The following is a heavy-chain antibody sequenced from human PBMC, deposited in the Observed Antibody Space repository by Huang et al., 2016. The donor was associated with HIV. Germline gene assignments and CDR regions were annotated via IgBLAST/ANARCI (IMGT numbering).Heavy chain of an antibody. V-gene: IGHV1-69*13. CDR2: RSPVFDSP. CDR3: ARGSLEYSVSSSLDY. CDR1: GGPFRSYS. D-gene: IGHD4-4*01. Sequence: QVQLLQSGAEVKKPGSSVKVSCKASGGPFRSYSIAWVRQAPGQGLEWMASRSPVFDSPNYAQKLQGRVRVTADESTSTVYMELRDLRPDDTAVYFCARGSLEYSVSSSLDYWGQGTHVTVSS. J-gene: IGHJ4*02.